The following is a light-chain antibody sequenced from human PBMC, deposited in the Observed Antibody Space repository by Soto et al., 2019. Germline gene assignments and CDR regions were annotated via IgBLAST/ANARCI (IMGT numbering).Light chain of an antibody. J-gene: IGKJ1*01. CDR3: QHYGS. V-gene: IGKV2D-29*01. Sequence: IVMTQTPLSLSVTPGQPASISCKSSHSLLQSDGNTYLYWYLQKPGQPPRLLIFGTSNRATDIPDRFSGSGSGTDFTLTISRLEPEDFAVYFCQHYGSFGQGTKVDI. CDR2: GTS. CDR1: HSLLQSDGNTY.